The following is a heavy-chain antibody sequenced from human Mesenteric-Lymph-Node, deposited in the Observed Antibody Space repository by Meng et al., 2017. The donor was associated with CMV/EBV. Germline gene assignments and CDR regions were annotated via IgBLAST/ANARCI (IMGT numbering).Heavy chain of an antibody. J-gene: IGHJ6*02. Sequence: SQTLSLTCAISGESVSSTTAAWNWIRQSPSRGLEWLGRTCYRSKWYSDYAISVQSRITVNADTSKNQFSLQLNSVTPEDTAVYYCARDSAVGTGNTPYYFGMGVWGQGTTVTVSS. V-gene: IGHV6-1*01. CDR2: TCYRSKWYS. D-gene: IGHD1-7*01. CDR1: GESVSSTTAA. CDR3: ARDSAVGTGNTPYYFGMGV.